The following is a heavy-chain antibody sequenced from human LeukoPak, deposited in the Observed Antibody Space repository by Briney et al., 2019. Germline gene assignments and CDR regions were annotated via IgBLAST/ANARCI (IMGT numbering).Heavy chain of an antibody. J-gene: IGHJ5*02. CDR1: GFTVSSNY. CDR2: IYSGGST. V-gene: IGHV3-66*04. D-gene: IGHD2-2*01. Sequence: PGGSLRLSCAASGFTVSSNYMSWVRQAPGKGLEWVSVIYSGGSTYYADSVKGRFTISRDNSKNTLYLQMNSLRAEDTAVYYCARRSYQSWFDPWGQGTLVTVSS. CDR3: ARRSYQSWFDP.